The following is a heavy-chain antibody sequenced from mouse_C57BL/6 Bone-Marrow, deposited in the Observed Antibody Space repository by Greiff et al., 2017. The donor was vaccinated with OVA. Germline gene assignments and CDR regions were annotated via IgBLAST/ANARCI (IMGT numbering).Heavy chain of an antibody. V-gene: IGHV5-4*01. CDR2: ISDGGSYT. J-gene: IGHJ2*01. CDR1: GFTFSSYA. CDR3: ARDITTVFDY. Sequence: EVKLVESGGGLVKPGGSLKLSCAASGFTFSSYAMSWVRQTPEKRLEWVATISDGGSYTYYPDNVTGRFTISSDNAKNNLYLQMRHLKSEDTAMYYCARDITTVFDYWGQGTTLTVSS. D-gene: IGHD1-1*01.